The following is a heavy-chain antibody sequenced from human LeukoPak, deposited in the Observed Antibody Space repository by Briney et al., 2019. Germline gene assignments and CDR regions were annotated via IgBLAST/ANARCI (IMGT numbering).Heavy chain of an antibody. D-gene: IGHD6-19*01. J-gene: IGHJ6*02. CDR2: IYYSGST. CDR1: GGSISSYY. Sequence: SETLSLTCTVSGGSISSYYWSWLRQPPGKGLEWIGYIYYSGSTNYNPSLKSRVTISVDTSKNQFSLKLSSVTAADTAVYYCASQYSSGWWSGGDYYYGMDVWGQGTTVTVSS. V-gene: IGHV4-59*01. CDR3: ASQYSSGWWSGGDYYYGMDV.